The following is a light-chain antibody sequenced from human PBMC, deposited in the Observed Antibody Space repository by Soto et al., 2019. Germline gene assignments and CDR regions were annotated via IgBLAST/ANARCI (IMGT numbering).Light chain of an antibody. Sequence: DLVMTQSPLSLPVTPGEPASISCRSSQSLLHSNGYNYLDWYLQKPGQSPQLLIYLGSNRASGAXDXXIGSGSGTDFTLKISRVEAADVGVYYGMQALQTPFTFGGGTKVEIK. CDR2: LGS. J-gene: IGKJ4*01. CDR1: QSLLHSNGYNY. CDR3: MQALQTPFT. V-gene: IGKV2-28*01.